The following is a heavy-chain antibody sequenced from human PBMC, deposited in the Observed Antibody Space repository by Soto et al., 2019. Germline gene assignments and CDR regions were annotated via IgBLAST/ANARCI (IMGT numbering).Heavy chain of an antibody. D-gene: IGHD6-19*01. CDR1: GGAIGGYY. CDR2: VSYSGST. J-gene: IGHJ5*02. V-gene: IGHV4-59*08. CDR3: ARHGSESGWFSFDP. Sequence: SETLSLTCSLSGGAIGGYYWSWIRQPPGKALEWTGYVSYSGSTDYHPSLKSRVSISIDTSKNQFSLKMISVTAADTAVYYCARHGSESGWFSFDPWGQGALVTVSS.